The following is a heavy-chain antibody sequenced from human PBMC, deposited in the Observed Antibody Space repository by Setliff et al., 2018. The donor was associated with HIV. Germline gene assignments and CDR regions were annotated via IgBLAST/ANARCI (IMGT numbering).Heavy chain of an antibody. CDR1: GGSINSTSYY. Sequence: SETLSLTCTVSGGSINSTSYYWGWIRQPPGNGLEWIGSIYHTGSTYYKPSLKSRVTISVDTSKNQFSLKLSSVTAADTAVYYCAQEERDAYNYWFDPWGQGTLVTVSS. D-gene: IGHD1-1*01. J-gene: IGHJ5*02. CDR2: IYHTGST. V-gene: IGHV4-39*01. CDR3: AQEERDAYNYWFDP.